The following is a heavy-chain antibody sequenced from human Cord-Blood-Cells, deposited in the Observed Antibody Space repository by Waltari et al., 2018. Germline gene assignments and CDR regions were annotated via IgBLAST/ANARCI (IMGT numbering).Heavy chain of an antibody. J-gene: IGHJ3*02. CDR1: GGTFSSYA. D-gene: IGHD3-10*01. V-gene: IGHV1-69*04. CDR3: ARSTRFGGSGSYYNAFDI. Sequence: QVQLVQSGAEVKKPGSSVKVSCKASGGTFSSYAISWVRQAPGQGLEWMGVIIPIRGIANYAQKCQGRVTITADESTSTAYMELSSLRSEDTAVYYCARSTRFGGSGSYYNAFDIWGQGTMVTVSS. CDR2: IIPIRGIA.